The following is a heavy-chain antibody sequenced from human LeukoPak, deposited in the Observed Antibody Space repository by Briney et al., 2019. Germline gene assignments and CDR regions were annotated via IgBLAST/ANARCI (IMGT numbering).Heavy chain of an antibody. CDR1: GFTFSSYG. J-gene: IGHJ6*02. V-gene: IGHV3-33*01. CDR3: ARNNGMDV. Sequence: GGSLRLSCAASGFTFSSYGMHWVRQAPGKGLEWVAVIWYDGSNKYYADSVKGRFTISKDNAKNSLYLQMNSLRAEDTALYHCARNNGMDVWGQGTTVIVSS. CDR2: IWYDGSNK.